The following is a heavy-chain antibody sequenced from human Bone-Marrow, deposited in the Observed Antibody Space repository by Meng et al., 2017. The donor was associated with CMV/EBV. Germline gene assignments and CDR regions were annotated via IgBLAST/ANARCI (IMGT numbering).Heavy chain of an antibody. CDR1: GFTFSDYY. V-gene: IGHV3-11*01. CDR3: AAGYTSAWTPPGY. J-gene: IGHJ4*02. D-gene: IGHD6-19*01. CDR2: IRSSGNII. Sequence: GESLKISCAASGFTFSDYYMSWIRQAPGKGLEWTLYIRSSGNIIYYADSVKGRFTISRDNAKNSLDLQMNNLRAEDTAVYYCAAGYTSAWTPPGYWGQGTLVTVSS.